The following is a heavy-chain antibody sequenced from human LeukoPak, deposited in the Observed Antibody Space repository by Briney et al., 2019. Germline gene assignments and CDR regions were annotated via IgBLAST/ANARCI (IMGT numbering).Heavy chain of an antibody. CDR1: GFTFSSYS. Sequence: GGSLRLSCAASGFTFSSYSMNWVRQAPGKGLEWVSSISSSSSYIYYADSVKGRFTISRDNAKNSLFLQMNSLRVEDTAVYYCARESGYSSGWYFDYWGQGTLATVSS. D-gene: IGHD6-19*01. CDR2: ISSSSSYI. J-gene: IGHJ4*02. CDR3: ARESGYSSGWYFDY. V-gene: IGHV3-21*01.